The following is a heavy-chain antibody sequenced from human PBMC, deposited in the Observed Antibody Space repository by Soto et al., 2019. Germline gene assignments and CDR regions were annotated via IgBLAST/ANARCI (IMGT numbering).Heavy chain of an antibody. Sequence: ASVKVSCKASGDTFTSYAMHWVRQAPGQRLEWMGWINAGNGNTKYSQKFQGRVTITRDTSASTAYMELSSLRSEDTAVYYCARAGLVVPAAIPGDWFDPWGQGTLVTVSS. D-gene: IGHD2-2*02. CDR1: GDTFTSYA. CDR3: ARAGLVVPAAIPGDWFDP. J-gene: IGHJ5*02. V-gene: IGHV1-3*01. CDR2: INAGNGNT.